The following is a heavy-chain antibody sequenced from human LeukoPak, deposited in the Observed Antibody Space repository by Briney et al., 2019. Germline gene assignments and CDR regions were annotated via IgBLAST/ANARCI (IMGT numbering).Heavy chain of an antibody. V-gene: IGHV3-21*01. D-gene: IGHD1-26*01. Sequence: GGSLRLSCAASGFTFSSYSMNWVRQAPGKGLEWVSSISSSSSYIYYADSVKGRFTISRDNAKNSLYLQMSSLRAEDTAVYYCAREWDAAPTNWFDPWGQGTLVTVSS. J-gene: IGHJ5*02. CDR1: GFTFSSYS. CDR3: AREWDAAPTNWFDP. CDR2: ISSSSSYI.